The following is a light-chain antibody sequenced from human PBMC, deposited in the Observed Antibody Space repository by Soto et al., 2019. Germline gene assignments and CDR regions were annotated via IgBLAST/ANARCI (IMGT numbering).Light chain of an antibody. CDR2: GAS. J-gene: IGKJ1*01. CDR3: QQYGSSPRT. CDR1: QSVSSSY. V-gene: IGKV3-20*01. Sequence: EIVLPQSPGTLSLSPGERTTLSCMASQSVSSSYLAWYQQKPGQAPRLLIYGASSRATGIPDRFSGSGSGTDFTLTISRLEPEECAVYYWQQYGSSPRTFGQGTEVEIK.